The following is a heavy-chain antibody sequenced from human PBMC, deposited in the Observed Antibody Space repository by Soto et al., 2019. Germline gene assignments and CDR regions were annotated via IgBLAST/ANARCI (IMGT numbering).Heavy chain of an antibody. CDR2: IYYSGST. Sequence: SETLSLTCTVSGGSISSGGYYWSWIRQHPGKGLEWIGYIYYSGSTYYNPSLKSRVTISVDTSKNQFSLKLSSVTAADTAVYYCARCSSGWYFFDYWGQGTLVTVSS. V-gene: IGHV4-31*03. D-gene: IGHD6-19*01. CDR3: ARCSSGWYFFDY. J-gene: IGHJ4*02. CDR1: GGSISSGGYY.